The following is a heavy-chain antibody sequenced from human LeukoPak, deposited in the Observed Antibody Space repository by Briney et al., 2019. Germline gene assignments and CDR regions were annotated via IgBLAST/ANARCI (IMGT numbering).Heavy chain of an antibody. Sequence: ASVKVSCKASGYTFTSYGINWVRQAPGQGLEWMGWISAYNGDTNYAQKLQGRVTMTTDTSTSTVYMELSSLRSEDTAVYYCARASRYYDFWSGYYAVFDYWGQGTLVTVSS. CDR3: ARASRYYDFWSGYYAVFDY. CDR1: GYTFTSYG. CDR2: ISAYNGDT. J-gene: IGHJ4*02. V-gene: IGHV1-18*01. D-gene: IGHD3-3*01.